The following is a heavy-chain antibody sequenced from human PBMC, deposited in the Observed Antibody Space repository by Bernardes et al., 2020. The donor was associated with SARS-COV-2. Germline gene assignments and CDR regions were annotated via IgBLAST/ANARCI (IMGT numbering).Heavy chain of an antibody. CDR1: GYTFTGYY. D-gene: IGHD3-10*01. CDR3: ASYLREALAPITMVRGVILDGMDV. Sequence: KVSCKASGYTFTGYYMHWVRQAPGQGLEWMGWINPNSGGTNYAQKFQGRVTMTRDTSISTAYMELSRLRSDDTAVYYCASYLREALAPITMVRGVILDGMDVWGQGTTVTVSS. J-gene: IGHJ6*02. CDR2: INPNSGGT. V-gene: IGHV1-2*02.